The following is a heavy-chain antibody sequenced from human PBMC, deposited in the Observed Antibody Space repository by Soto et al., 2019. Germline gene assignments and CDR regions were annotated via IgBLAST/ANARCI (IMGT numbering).Heavy chain of an antibody. CDR3: ARVDMQWLVLDY. D-gene: IGHD6-19*01. CDR1: GGSTSSYY. J-gene: IGHJ4*02. Sequence: SETLSLTCTVSGGSTSSYYWSWIRQPPGKGLEWIGYIYYSGSTNYNPSLKSRVTISVDTSKNQFSLKLSSVTAADTAVYYCARVDMQWLVLDYWGQGTLVTVSS. CDR2: IYYSGST. V-gene: IGHV4-59*01.